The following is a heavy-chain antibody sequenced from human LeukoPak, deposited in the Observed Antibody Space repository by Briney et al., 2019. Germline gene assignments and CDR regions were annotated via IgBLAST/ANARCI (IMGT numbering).Heavy chain of an antibody. Sequence: ASVKVSCKASGYTFTSYYMHWVRQAPGQGLEWMGIINPSGGSTSYAQKLQGRVTMTTDTSTSTAYMELRSLRSDDTAVYYCARIRLWDYDSSGYYLWGQGTLVTVSS. D-gene: IGHD3-22*01. CDR3: ARIRLWDYDSSGYYL. J-gene: IGHJ4*02. CDR2: INPSGGST. CDR1: GYTFTSYY. V-gene: IGHV1-46*01.